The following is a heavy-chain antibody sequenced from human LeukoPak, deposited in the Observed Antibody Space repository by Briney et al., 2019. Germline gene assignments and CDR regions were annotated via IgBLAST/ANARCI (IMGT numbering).Heavy chain of an antibody. D-gene: IGHD1-26*01. V-gene: IGHV3-23*01. CDR3: AKDHVQELVHHIFVN. J-gene: IGHJ4*02. Sequence: GGALLLSSAASGFTFSSYAMSWVRRAPRRGLEWVSAIIGSGSSTSYSDSAKGRFTISSDNSNKTLHLLMNSLIADDTAVYYCAKDHVQELVHHIFVNCGQGTLGTVSS. CDR1: GFTFSSYA. CDR2: IIGSGSST.